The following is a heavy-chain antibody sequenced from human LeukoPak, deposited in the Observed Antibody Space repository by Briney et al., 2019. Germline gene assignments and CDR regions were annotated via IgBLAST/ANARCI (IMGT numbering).Heavy chain of an antibody. CDR1: GGSISSYY. V-gene: IGHV4-59*12. CDR2: IYYSGST. Sequence: SETPSLTCTVSGGSISSYYWSWIRQPPGKGLEWIGYIYYSGSTNYNPSLKSRVTISVDTSKNQFSLKLSSVTAADTAVYYCARGGVVIYYYYYGRDVWGQGTAVTVSS. D-gene: IGHD3-22*01. CDR3: ARGGVVIYYYYYGRDV. J-gene: IGHJ6*02.